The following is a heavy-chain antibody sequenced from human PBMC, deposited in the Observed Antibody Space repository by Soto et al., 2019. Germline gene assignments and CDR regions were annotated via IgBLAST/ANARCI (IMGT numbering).Heavy chain of an antibody. CDR1: GASISGFY. Sequence: SEILSLTCTVSGASISGFYWSWIRKSAGKGLEWIGRIYATGTTDYNPSLKSRVMMSVDTSKKQFSLKLRSVTAADTAVYYCVRDGTKTLRDWFDPWGQGISVTVSS. J-gene: IGHJ5*02. CDR2: IYATGTT. CDR3: VRDGTKTLRDWFDP. V-gene: IGHV4-4*07. D-gene: IGHD1-1*01.